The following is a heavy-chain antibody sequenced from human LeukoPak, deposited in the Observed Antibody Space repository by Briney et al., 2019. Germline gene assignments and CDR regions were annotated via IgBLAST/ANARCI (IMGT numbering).Heavy chain of an antibody. J-gene: IGHJ4*02. CDR1: GFTFSSFG. CDR2: TRFDGSNK. V-gene: IGHV3-30*02. D-gene: IGHD1-14*01. CDR3: TTGRTPDF. Sequence: GGSLRLSCAASGFTFSSFGMHWVRQAPGKGREWVAFTRFDGSNKNYADSVKGRFTISRDNSKNTLYLQMNSLKTEDTGVYFCTTGRTPDFWGQGTLVTVSS.